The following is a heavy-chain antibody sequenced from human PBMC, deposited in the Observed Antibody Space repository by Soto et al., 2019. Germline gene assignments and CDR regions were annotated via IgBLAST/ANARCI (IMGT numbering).Heavy chain of an antibody. V-gene: IGHV3-53*01. D-gene: IGHD1-26*01. CDR2: LYSEDGT. J-gene: IGHJ3*01. CDR1: GLTIRGKTY. CDR3: ASWQEREHAFDV. Sequence: DVQLVESGGGLIQPGGSLRLSCAASGLTIRGKTYITWVRQAPGKGLEWLSALYSEDGTFYADSVEGRFTISRDYSKNTVYLQLNALTPADTAVYYCASWQEREHAFDVWGQGTVVTVSS.